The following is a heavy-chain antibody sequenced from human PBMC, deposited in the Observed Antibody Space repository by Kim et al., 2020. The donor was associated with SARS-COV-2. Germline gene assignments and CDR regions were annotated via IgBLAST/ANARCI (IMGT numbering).Heavy chain of an antibody. CDR2: IGTAGDT. D-gene: IGHD3-10*01. CDR3: ARGYYGSGSYYGWFDP. CDR1: GFTFSSYD. V-gene: IGHV3-13*01. Sequence: GGSLRLSCAASGFTFSSYDMHWVRQATGKGLEWVSAIGTAGDTYYPGSVKGRFTISRENAKNSLYLQMNSLRAGDTAVYYCARGYYGSGSYYGWFDPWGQGTLVTVSS. J-gene: IGHJ5*02.